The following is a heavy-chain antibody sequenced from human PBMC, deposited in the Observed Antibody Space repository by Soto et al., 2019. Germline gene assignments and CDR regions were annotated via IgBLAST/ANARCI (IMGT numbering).Heavy chain of an antibody. D-gene: IGHD2-15*01. CDR3: AKRKYCPRTTCFDY. J-gene: IGHJ4*02. V-gene: IGHV3-66*01. CDR2: RYSDGRS. CDR1: GFTVSISY. Sequence: VESGGALVQPGGSLRLSCAGSGFTVSISYMTWVRQVPGKGLEWVSIRYSDGRSYNAESVKGRFTISTDDSENTLYLQMSSLRAEDTAVYYCAKRKYCPRTTCFDYWGQGTQVTVSS.